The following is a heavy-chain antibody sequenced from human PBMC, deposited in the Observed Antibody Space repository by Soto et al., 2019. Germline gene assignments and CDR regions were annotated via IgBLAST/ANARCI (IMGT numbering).Heavy chain of an antibody. D-gene: IGHD1-1*01. V-gene: IGHV3-23*01. CDR3: AKGRGQNWNFDY. J-gene: IGHJ4*02. Sequence: EVQLLESGGGSVQPGGSLRLSCAASGFTFSSYAMHWVRRPPGKGLEWVSSISGSGGTAYYADSVKGRFSIYRDSLVNTLYLQVNSLRAADTAVYYWAKGRGQNWNFDYCGQGTLVTVS. CDR1: GFTFSSYA. CDR2: ISGSGGTA.